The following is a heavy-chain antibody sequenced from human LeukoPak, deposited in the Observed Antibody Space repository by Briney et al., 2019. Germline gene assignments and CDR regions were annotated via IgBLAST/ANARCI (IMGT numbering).Heavy chain of an antibody. CDR3: ARDGTRNWLNLVY. J-gene: IGHJ4*02. CDR2: INPNTGVT. V-gene: IGHV1-2*02. Sequence: GASVKVSCKASGYTFTGYYIHWVRQAPGQGLEWMGWINPNTGVTNYPQKFQGRVTLTRDTSISAAYMELRRLTFDDTAVYYCARDGTRNWLNLVYWGQGTLVTVSP. CDR1: GYTFTGYY. D-gene: IGHD1-1*01.